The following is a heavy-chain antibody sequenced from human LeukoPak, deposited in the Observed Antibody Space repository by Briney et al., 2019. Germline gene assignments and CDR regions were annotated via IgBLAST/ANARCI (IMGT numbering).Heavy chain of an antibody. J-gene: IGHJ6*03. CDR2: IYYSGST. V-gene: IGHV4-59*01. Sequence: SETLSLTCTVSGSSISSYYWSWIRQPPGKGLEWIGYIYYSGSTNYNPSLKSRVTISVDTSKNQFSLKLSSVTAADTAVYYCARDRLGYMDVWGKGTTVTISS. CDR1: GSSISSYY. CDR3: ARDRLGYMDV. D-gene: IGHD3-16*01.